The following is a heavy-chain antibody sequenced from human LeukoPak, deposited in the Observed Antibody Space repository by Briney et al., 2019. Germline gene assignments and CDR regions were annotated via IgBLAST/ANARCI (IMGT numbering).Heavy chain of an antibody. J-gene: IGHJ4*02. CDR3: ARDEDYYYGSGSYLDFDY. Sequence: GGSLRLSCAASGFTFSSYAMHWVRQAPGKGLEWVAVISYDGSNKYYADSVKGRFTISRDNSKNTLYLQMNSLRAEDTAVYYCARDEDYYYGSGSYLDFDYWGQGTLVTVSS. D-gene: IGHD3-10*01. CDR1: GFTFSSYA. CDR2: ISYDGSNK. V-gene: IGHV3-30-3*01.